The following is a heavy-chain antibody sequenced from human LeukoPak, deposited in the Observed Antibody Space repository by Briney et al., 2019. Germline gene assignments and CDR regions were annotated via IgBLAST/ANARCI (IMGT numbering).Heavy chain of an antibody. CDR3: AKNKDYCSSSTCYYQNGMDV. CDR2: INHRGSNT. Sequence: PGGSLRLSCAASGFTFSSYAMSWVRQAPGKGLEWISAINHRGSNTYYTDSVKGRFTISRDNSKNTLYLQMNSLRAEDTAVYHCAKNKDYCSSSTCYYQNGMDVWGQGTKVAVSS. V-gene: IGHV3-23*01. J-gene: IGHJ6*02. CDR1: GFTFSSYA. D-gene: IGHD2-2*01.